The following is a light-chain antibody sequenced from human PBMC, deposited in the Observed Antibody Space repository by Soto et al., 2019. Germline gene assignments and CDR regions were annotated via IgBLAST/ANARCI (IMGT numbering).Light chain of an antibody. J-gene: IGKJ1*01. CDR2: AAS. Sequence: DIQMTGSRSTLSGTVADTFTITCLASQGILTYLAWYQQKPGQVPELLIQAASTLQPGVPSRFSGSGSGTEFTLTINSLQPEDVATYYCQKYDSAPWTFGQGTKVDIK. CDR3: QKYDSAPWT. CDR1: QGILTY. V-gene: IGKV1-27*01.